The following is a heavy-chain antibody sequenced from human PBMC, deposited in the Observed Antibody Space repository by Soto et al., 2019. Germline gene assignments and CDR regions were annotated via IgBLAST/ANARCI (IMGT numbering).Heavy chain of an antibody. CDR3: ARSGKVDVLRNNCFDP. CDR1: GYTFTSYD. V-gene: IGHV1-3*01. J-gene: IGHJ5*02. Sequence: ASVKVSCKASGYTFTSYDINWVRQATGQRLEWMGWINAGNGNTKYSQKFQGRVTITRDTSASTAYMELSSLRSEDTAVYYCARSGKVDVLRNNCFDPWGQGTLVTVSS. CDR2: INAGNGNT. D-gene: IGHD2-2*01.